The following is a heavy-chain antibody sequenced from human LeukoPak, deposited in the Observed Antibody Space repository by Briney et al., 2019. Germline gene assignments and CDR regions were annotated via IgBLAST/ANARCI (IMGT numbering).Heavy chain of an antibody. CDR2: VHNSGST. CDR3: VRGLEHYGDYVFDP. J-gene: IGHJ5*02. V-gene: IGHV4-59*01. CDR1: GGSISSYY. D-gene: IGHD4-17*01. Sequence: PSETLSLTCTVSGGSISSYYWSWIRQPPGEGLEWIAYVHNSGSTNYNPSLKSRVTISVDRSKNQFSLKMNSVTAADTAVYYCVRGLEHYGDYVFDPWGQGTLVTVSS.